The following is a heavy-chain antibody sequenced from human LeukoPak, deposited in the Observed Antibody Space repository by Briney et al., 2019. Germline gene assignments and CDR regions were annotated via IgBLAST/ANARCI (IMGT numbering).Heavy chain of an antibody. Sequence: GGSLRLSCAASGFTFSSYEMNWVRQAPGKGLEWVSYISSSSSFLYYADSVKGRFTISRDNAKNSLYLQMNSLRAEDTAVYYCARGGQILSVYYYYYMDVWGKGTTVTVSS. CDR3: ARGGQILSVYYYYYMDV. J-gene: IGHJ6*03. CDR2: ISSSSSFL. CDR1: GFTFSSYE. V-gene: IGHV3-48*01.